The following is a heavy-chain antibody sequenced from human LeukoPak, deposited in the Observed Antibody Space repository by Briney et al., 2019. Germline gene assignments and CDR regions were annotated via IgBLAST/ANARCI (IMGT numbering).Heavy chain of an antibody. CDR1: GFTVSSNY. CDR3: ARGWYGPDS. D-gene: IGHD2-15*01. J-gene: IGHJ5*01. V-gene: IGHV3-53*01. Sequence: PGGSLRLSCAASGFTVSSNYMSWVRQAPGKGLEWVSVIYSGGNTYYADSVKGRFTISRDNSKNTLFLQMNSLRAEDTAVYSCARGWYGPDSCGQGTLVTVSS. CDR2: IYSGGNT.